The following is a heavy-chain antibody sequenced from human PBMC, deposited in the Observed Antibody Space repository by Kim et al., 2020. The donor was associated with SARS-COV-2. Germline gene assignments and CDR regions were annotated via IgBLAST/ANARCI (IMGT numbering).Heavy chain of an antibody. V-gene: IGHV7-4-1*02. D-gene: IGHD6-19*01. Sequence: ASVKVSCKASGYSFTNYAINWVRQAPGQGLEWMGWIDTDSGDPAYAQGFTGRFVFALDTSVSTAYLQITGLKPDDTAVYYCAREGQWLAASRGPRANFDFWGQGTLVTVSS. CDR3: AREGQWLAASRGPRANFDF. CDR2: IDTDSGDP. J-gene: IGHJ4*01. CDR1: GYSFTNYA.